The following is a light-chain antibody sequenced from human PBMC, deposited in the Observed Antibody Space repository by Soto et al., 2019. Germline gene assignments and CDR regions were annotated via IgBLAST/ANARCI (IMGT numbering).Light chain of an antibody. Sequence: DIQMTQSPSSLSASVGDRVTITCRASQSISSYLNWYQQKPGKAPNLLIYAASSLQSGVPSRFSDSGSGTDFTLTISSLQPEDFATYYCQQTYSTPLTFGGGTKVEIK. CDR1: QSISSY. V-gene: IGKV1-39*01. CDR3: QQTYSTPLT. CDR2: AAS. J-gene: IGKJ4*01.